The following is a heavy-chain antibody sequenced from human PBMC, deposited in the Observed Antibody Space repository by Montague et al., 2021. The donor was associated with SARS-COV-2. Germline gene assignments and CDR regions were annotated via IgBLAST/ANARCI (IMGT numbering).Heavy chain of an antibody. V-gene: IGHV4-61*01. D-gene: IGHD2-2*01. CDR1: GVTFSSHSYT. Sequence: SETLSLTCTVSGVTFSSHSYTWIWIRQPPGKGLEWIVYISNTGSTSYRTSLKSRVTISLDTSKNEFSLQMTSVTAADTAVYYCARASVLVPTTRNWFDPWGQGTLVTVSS. CDR3: ARASVLVPTTRNWFDP. J-gene: IGHJ5*02. CDR2: ISNTGST.